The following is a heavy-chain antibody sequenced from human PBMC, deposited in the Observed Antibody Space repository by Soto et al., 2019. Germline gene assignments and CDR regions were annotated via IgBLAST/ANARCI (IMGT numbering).Heavy chain of an antibody. CDR3: AKDWDYDSSGDFDY. CDR1: GFTFSSYS. J-gene: IGHJ4*02. D-gene: IGHD3-22*01. CDR2: ISWNSGSI. V-gene: IGHV3-9*01. Sequence: PGGSLRLSCAASGFTFSSYSMNWVSQAPGKGLEWGSGISWNSGSIGYADSVKGRFTISRDNAKSSLYLQMNSLRAEDTALYYCAKDWDYDSSGDFDYWGQGTLVTVSS.